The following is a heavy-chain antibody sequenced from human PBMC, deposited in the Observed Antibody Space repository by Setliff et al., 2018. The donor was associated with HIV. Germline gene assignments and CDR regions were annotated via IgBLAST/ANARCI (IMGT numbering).Heavy chain of an antibody. J-gene: IGHJ4*02. CDR2: ISSSGSI. Sequence: SETLSLTCSVSGDSISNDYWNWIRQPPGKGLEWIGYISSSGSINYNPSLKSRVTISVDTSKNQFSLKLTSVTAADTAFYFCARMAGDSGYPFDHWGQGFLVTVSS. CDR1: GDSISNDY. D-gene: IGHD5-12*01. V-gene: IGHV4-4*09. CDR3: ARMAGDSGYPFDH.